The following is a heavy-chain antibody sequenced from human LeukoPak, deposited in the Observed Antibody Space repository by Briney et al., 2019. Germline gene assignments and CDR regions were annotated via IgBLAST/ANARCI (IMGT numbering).Heavy chain of an antibody. D-gene: IGHD7-27*01. CDR2: IYAGGNK. Sequence: PGGSLRLSCAVPGFDVSNSYMNWVRQAPGKGLEWVSIIYAGGNKYYADSVKGRFTISRDNSMNTLYLQMNSLRVEDTALYYCAREGSGWFDAWGQGSLIIVS. J-gene: IGHJ5*02. CDR3: AREGSGWFDA. CDR1: GFDVSNSY. V-gene: IGHV3-53*01.